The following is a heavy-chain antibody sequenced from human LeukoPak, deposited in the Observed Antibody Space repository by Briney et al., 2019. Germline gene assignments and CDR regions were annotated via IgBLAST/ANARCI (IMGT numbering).Heavy chain of an antibody. CDR3: ARDGKNIDYLKWFDP. CDR1: GYTFTGYY. D-gene: IGHD2/OR15-2a*01. Sequence: ASVKVSCKASGYTFTGYYMEWVRQAPGQGLEWMGWINPNSGGTNYAQKFQGRVTMTTDTSTNTAYMEIRSLRSDDTAVYYCARDGKNIDYLKWFDPWGQGTLVTVSS. V-gene: IGHV1-2*02. J-gene: IGHJ5*02. CDR2: INPNSGGT.